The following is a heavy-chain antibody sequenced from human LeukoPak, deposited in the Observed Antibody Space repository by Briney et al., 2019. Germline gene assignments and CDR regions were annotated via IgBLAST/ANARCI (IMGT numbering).Heavy chain of an antibody. CDR1: GYTFTGYY. CDR2: INPKNAGT. V-gene: IGHV1-2*02. CDR3: ARDVRSSSIKLDY. D-gene: IGHD6-13*01. J-gene: IGHJ4*02. Sequence: ASVKVSCKASGYTFTGYYIHWVRQAPGQGLEWMGWINPKNAGTNYAQKFQGRVTMTRDTSTGTAYMELSRLRSDDTAVYYCARDVRSSSIKLDYWGQGTLVTVSS.